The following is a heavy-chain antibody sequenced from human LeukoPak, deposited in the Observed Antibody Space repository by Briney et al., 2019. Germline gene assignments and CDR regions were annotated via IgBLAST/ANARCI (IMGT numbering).Heavy chain of an antibody. CDR2: IYTSGST. CDR3: AGVAADYDAYYYYMDV. V-gene: IGHV4-61*02. CDR1: GGSISSGSYY. J-gene: IGHJ6*03. Sequence: SETLSLTCTVSGGSISSGSYYWSWIRQPAGKGLEWIGRIYTSGSTNYNPSLKSRVTISVDTSKNQFSLKLSSVTAADTAVYYCAGVAADYDAYYYYMDVWGKGTTVTVSS. D-gene: IGHD4-17*01.